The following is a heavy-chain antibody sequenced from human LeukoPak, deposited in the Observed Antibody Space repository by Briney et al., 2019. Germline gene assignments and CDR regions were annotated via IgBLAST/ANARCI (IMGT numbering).Heavy chain of an antibody. CDR2: IRYDGSHK. CDR3: AKDLNGDHYY. Sequence: GGSLRLSCAASGFSFSSYGMHWVRQAPGKGLEWVAFIRYDGSHKYYIDSVKGRFTISRDNSKNTLYLEMNSLRGEDTAVYSCAKDLNGDHYYWGQGTLVTVSS. CDR1: GFSFSSYG. D-gene: IGHD2-21*02. J-gene: IGHJ4*02. V-gene: IGHV3-30*02.